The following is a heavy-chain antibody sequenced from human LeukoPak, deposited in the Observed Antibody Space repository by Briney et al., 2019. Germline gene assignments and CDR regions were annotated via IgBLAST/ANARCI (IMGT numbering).Heavy chain of an antibody. CDR3: AKGPSANNICYYFDS. J-gene: IGHJ4*02. CDR2: IRWNSVSI. D-gene: IGHD1/OR15-1a*01. V-gene: IGHV3-9*01. Sequence: GGSLRLSCVASGFTFDDYAMHWVRQVPGKGLEWVSGIRWNSVSIGYADSVKGRFTISRDNAKNSLYLQMNSLRPEDTALYYCAKGPSANNICYYFDSWGQGTLVTVSS. CDR1: GFTFDDYA.